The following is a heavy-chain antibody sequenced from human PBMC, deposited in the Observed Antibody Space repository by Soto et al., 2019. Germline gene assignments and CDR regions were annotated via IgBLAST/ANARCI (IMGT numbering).Heavy chain of an antibody. J-gene: IGHJ3*02. V-gene: IGHV1-18*01. CDR3: ARSSSGPPPDAFDI. D-gene: IGHD6-19*01. CDR2: ISAYNGNT. CDR1: DYTFTNYG. Sequence: ASVKVSCKASDYTFTNYGISWVRRAPGQGLEWMGWISAYNGNTNYAQKLQGRVTMTTDTSTSTAYMELRSLRSDDTAVYYCARSSSGPPPDAFDIWGQGTMVTVSS.